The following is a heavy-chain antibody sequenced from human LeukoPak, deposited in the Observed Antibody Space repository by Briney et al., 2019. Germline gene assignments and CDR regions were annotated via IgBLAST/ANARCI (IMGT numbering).Heavy chain of an antibody. CDR3: AKGTSSSCYSAPNY. Sequence: GGSLRLSCAASGFTFSRYWMSWGCQAPGEGLGWVAKIKQDGSEKYSVDSVKRRFTISRDNSKNTLSLQLNSLRAEDTAVYYCAKGTSSSCYSAPNYWGQGTLVTVSS. D-gene: IGHD2-15*01. CDR1: GFTFSRYW. V-gene: IGHV3-7*03. J-gene: IGHJ4*02. CDR2: IKQDGSEK.